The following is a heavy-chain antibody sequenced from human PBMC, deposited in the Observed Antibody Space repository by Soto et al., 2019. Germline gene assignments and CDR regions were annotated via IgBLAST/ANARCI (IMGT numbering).Heavy chain of an antibody. D-gene: IGHD2-15*01. CDR2: ISYDGSIE. Sequence: GGSLRLSCAASAFIFRSYGMHGVRQAPGKGLEWVAVISYDGSIEYYADSVKGRFTISRDNSKNTVYLQMNSLRGEDTAVYYCAKDLDFRSLSTPLDNWGQGTLVTVSS. CDR1: AFIFRSYG. J-gene: IGHJ4*02. V-gene: IGHV3-30*18. CDR3: AKDLDFRSLSTPLDN.